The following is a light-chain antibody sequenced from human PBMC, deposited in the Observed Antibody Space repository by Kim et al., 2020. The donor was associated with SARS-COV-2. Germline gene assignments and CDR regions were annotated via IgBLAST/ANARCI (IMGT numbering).Light chain of an antibody. Sequence: DIVLTQSPGTPSLSPGERATLPCRASQSVTSSFLAWYQQKPGQASRLLIYGASSMATGIPDRFSGSGSGTDFTLTISRLEPEDFAVYYCQQYGSSPRTFGQGTKVDIK. J-gene: IGKJ1*01. CDR1: QSVTSSF. CDR2: GAS. V-gene: IGKV3-20*01. CDR3: QQYGSSPRT.